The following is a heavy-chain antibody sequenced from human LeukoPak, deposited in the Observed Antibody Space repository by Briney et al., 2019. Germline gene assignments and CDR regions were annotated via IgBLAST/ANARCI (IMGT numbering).Heavy chain of an antibody. CDR2: ISSSSSYI. V-gene: IGHV3-21*01. D-gene: IGHD1-26*01. CDR1: GFTSSSYS. CDR3: ARSGSYYLSPDY. Sequence: GGSLRLSCAASGFTSSSYSMNWVRQAPGKGLEWVSSISSSSSYIYYADSVKGRFTISRDNAKNSLYLQMNSLRAEDTAVYYCARSGSYYLSPDYWGQGTLVTVSS. J-gene: IGHJ4*02.